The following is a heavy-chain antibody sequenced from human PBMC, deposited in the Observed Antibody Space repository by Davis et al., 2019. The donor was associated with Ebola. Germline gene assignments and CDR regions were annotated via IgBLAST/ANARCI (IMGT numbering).Heavy chain of an antibody. Sequence: GESLKISCAASGFTFSHNAMNWVRQAPGKGLEWVSTISGSGTYTYYADSVKGRFTISRDNSNNTLYLQMNSLRAEDTALYYCARDLEPFGDYYYSYYGMDVWGQGTTVAVSS. J-gene: IGHJ6*02. CDR2: ISGSGTYT. D-gene: IGHD4-17*01. CDR1: GFTFSHNA. CDR3: ARDLEPFGDYYYSYYGMDV. V-gene: IGHV3-23*01.